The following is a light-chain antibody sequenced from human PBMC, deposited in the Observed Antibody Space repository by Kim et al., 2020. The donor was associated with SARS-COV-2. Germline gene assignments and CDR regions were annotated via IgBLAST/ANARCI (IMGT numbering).Light chain of an antibody. J-gene: IGKJ3*01. CDR3: MQGTHWPFT. V-gene: IGKV2-30*01. CDR2: KVS. Sequence: PASISGRASQSLVYSDGNIYLKWFHQRPGQSPRRLIYKVSNRDSGVPDRFSGSGSGTDFTLQISRVEAEDVGVFYCMQGTHWPFTFGPGTKVDIK. CDR1: QSLVYSDGNIY.